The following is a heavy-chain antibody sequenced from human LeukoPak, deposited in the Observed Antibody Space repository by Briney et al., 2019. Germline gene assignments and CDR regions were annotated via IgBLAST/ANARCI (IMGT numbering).Heavy chain of an antibody. Sequence: GASVTVSCTASVYTFTSYGISWVRPAPGQGLEWMGWLSAYNGNTNYAQKLQGRVTITTETSTSTVYMELRSLRPDDTDVDYCSGASGYGSGHDYFHYWGQGTLVSVSS. D-gene: IGHD6-19*01. CDR2: LSAYNGNT. CDR3: SGASGYGSGHDYFHY. V-gene: IGHV1-18*01. J-gene: IGHJ4*02. CDR1: VYTFTSYG.